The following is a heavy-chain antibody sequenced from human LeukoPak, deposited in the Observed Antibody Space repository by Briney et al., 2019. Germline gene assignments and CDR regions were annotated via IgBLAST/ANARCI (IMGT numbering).Heavy chain of an antibody. CDR1: GGSFSGYY. J-gene: IGHJ4*02. D-gene: IGHD3-22*01. Sequence: SETLSLTCAVYGGSFSGYYWSWIRQPPGKGLEWIGEINHSGSTNYNPSLKSRITISVDTSKNQFSLKLSSVTAADTAVYYCARVEGSYDSSYFDYWGQGTLVTVSS. V-gene: IGHV4-34*01. CDR3: ARVEGSYDSSYFDY. CDR2: INHSGST.